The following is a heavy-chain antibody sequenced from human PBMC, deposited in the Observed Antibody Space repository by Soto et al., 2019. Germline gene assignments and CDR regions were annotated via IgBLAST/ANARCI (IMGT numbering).Heavy chain of an antibody. Sequence: QVQLVESGGGVVQPGRSLRLSCAASGFTFSSYAMHWVRQAPGKGLEWVAVISYDGSNKYYADSVKGRFTISRDNSKNTLYLQMNSLRAEDTAVYYCARDHIRGEGRYGRDVWGQGTTVTVSS. CDR3: ARDHIRGEGRYGRDV. D-gene: IGHD2-21*01. V-gene: IGHV3-30-3*01. J-gene: IGHJ6*02. CDR1: GFTFSSYA. CDR2: ISYDGSNK.